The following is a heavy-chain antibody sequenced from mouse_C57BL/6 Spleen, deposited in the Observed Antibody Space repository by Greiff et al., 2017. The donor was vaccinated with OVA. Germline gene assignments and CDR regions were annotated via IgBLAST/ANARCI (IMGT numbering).Heavy chain of an antibody. CDR2: INPNNGGT. Sequence: EVQLVESGPELVKPGASVKISCKASGYTFTDYYMNWVKQSHGKSLEWIGDINPNNGGTSYNQKFKGKATLTVDKSSSTAYMELRSLTSEDSAVYYCARYTGGYAMDYWGQGTSVTVSS. CDR1: GYTFTDYY. J-gene: IGHJ4*01. D-gene: IGHD1-1*01. CDR3: ARYTGGYAMDY. V-gene: IGHV1-26*01.